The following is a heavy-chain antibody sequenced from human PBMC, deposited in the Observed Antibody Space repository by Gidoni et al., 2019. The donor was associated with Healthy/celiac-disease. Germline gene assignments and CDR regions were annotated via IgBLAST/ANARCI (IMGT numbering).Heavy chain of an antibody. Sequence: QVTLKESGPVLVKPTETLTLTCNVSGLSLGNARMGVSWVSHPPGKALEWLAHIFSNDENSYSTSLKSRLTISKDTSKSQVVLTMTNMDPVDTATYYCARSSRLTGPAFDIWGQGTMVTVSS. D-gene: IGHD7-27*01. CDR2: IFSNDEN. J-gene: IGHJ3*02. CDR1: GLSLGNARMG. CDR3: ARSSRLTGPAFDI. V-gene: IGHV2-26*01.